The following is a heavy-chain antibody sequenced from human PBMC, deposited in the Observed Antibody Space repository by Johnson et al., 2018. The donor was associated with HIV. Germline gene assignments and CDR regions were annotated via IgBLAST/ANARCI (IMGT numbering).Heavy chain of an antibody. CDR1: GFSFSNFG. Sequence: QVQLVESGGGVVQRGGSLRLSCAASGFSFSNFGIHWVRQAPGKGLEWGSVIYSGGSTYYADSVKGRFTISRDNSKNTLYLQMNSLRAEETAVYYCALDRFPQFYAFDIWGQGTMVIVSS. CDR3: ALDRFPQFYAFDI. J-gene: IGHJ3*02. V-gene: IGHV3-NL1*01. CDR2: IYSGGST.